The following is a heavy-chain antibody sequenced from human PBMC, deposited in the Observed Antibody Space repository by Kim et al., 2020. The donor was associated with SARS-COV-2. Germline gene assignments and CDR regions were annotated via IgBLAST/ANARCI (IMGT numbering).Heavy chain of an antibody. V-gene: IGHV3-23*01. CDR3: AKAVGQSSGCIDY. J-gene: IGHJ4*02. Sequence: YYVYTVKGRFTISRDNSKITLYLHMNDLRADDTAVYFCAKAVGQSSGCIDYWGQGTLVTVSS. D-gene: IGHD6-19*01.